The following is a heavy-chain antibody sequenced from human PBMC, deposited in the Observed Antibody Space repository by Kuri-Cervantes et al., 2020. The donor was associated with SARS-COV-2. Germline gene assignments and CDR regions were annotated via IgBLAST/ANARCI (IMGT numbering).Heavy chain of an antibody. Sequence: GGSLRLSCAASGFTFSSYAMSWVRQAPGKGLEWVSAISGSGGSTYYADSVKGRFTISRDNAKNSLYLQMNSLRDEDTAVYYCARDRFRVPAAMTTVFWLDPWGQGTLVTVSS. CDR3: ARDRFRVPAAMTTVFWLDP. J-gene: IGHJ5*02. V-gene: IGHV3-23*01. D-gene: IGHD2-2*01. CDR1: GFTFSSYA. CDR2: ISGSGGST.